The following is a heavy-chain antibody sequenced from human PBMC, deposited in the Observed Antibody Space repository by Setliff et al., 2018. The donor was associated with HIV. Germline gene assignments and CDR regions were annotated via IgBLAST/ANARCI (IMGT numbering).Heavy chain of an antibody. J-gene: IGHJ4*02. CDR3: ARAYSSRGGADY. D-gene: IGHD6-19*01. V-gene: IGHV5-51*01. CDR1: GYSFTTYW. Sequence: GESLKISCKGSGYSFTTYWIVWVRQTPGKGLEWMGIIFPGDSDTRYSPSFQGQVTFSVDKSISVAYLHWSSLKASDTAKYYCARAYSSRGGADYWGRGTLVTVSS. CDR2: IFPGDSDT.